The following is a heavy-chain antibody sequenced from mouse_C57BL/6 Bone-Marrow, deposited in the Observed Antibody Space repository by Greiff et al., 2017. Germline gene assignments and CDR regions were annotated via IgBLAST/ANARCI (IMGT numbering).Heavy chain of an antibody. Sequence: VQLQQPGAELVRPGSSVKLSCKASGYTFTSYWMHWVKQRPIQGLEWIGNIDPSDSETHYNQKFKDKATLTVDKSSSTAYMQLSSLTSEDSAVYYCAREGDGYYAWFAYWGQGTLVTVSA. D-gene: IGHD2-3*01. CDR3: AREGDGYYAWFAY. V-gene: IGHV1-52*01. CDR1: GYTFTSYW. CDR2: IDPSDSET. J-gene: IGHJ3*01.